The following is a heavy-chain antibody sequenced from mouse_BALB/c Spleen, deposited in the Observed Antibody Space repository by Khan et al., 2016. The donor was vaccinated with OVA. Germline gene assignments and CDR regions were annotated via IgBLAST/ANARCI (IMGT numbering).Heavy chain of an antibody. CDR1: GYTFTDYN. V-gene: IGHV1-18*01. J-gene: IGHJ2*01. CDR3: TRGGHGSPFDY. Sequence: VRLQQSGPELVKPGASVKIPCKASGYTFTDYNMDWVKQSHGKSLEWIGDITPNNGGTTYNQRFKGKATLTVDKSSSTAYMELRSLTSEDTAVYYCTRGGHGSPFDYWGQGTTLTVSS. D-gene: IGHD1-1*01. CDR2: ITPNNGGT.